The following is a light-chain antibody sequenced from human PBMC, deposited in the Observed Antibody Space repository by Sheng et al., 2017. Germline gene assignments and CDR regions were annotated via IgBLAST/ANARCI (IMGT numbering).Light chain of an antibody. J-gene: IGKJ1*01. CDR1: QSLLHSNGYNY. CDR2: LGS. Sequence: DIVMTQSPLSLPVTPGEPASISCRSSQSLLHSNGYNYLDWYLQKPGQSPQLLIYLGSNRASGVPDRFSGSGSGTHFTLKISRVEAEDVGVYYCMQPLQTPGTFGQGTKVEIK. CDR3: MQPLQTPGT. V-gene: IGKV2-28*01.